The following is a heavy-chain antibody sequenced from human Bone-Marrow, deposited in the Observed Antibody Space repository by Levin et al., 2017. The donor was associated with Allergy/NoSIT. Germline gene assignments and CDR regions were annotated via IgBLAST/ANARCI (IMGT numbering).Heavy chain of an antibody. CDR2: IRSKAYGGTT. Sequence: GESLKISCTASGFTFGDYAMSWFRQAPGMGLEWVGFIRSKAYGGTTEYAASVKGRFTISRDDSKSIAYLQMNSLKTEDTAVYYCTRDHVGYQLLFHWFDPWGQGTLVTVSS. CDR3: TRDHVGYQLLFHWFDP. D-gene: IGHD2-2*01. J-gene: IGHJ5*02. CDR1: GFTFGDYA. V-gene: IGHV3-49*03.